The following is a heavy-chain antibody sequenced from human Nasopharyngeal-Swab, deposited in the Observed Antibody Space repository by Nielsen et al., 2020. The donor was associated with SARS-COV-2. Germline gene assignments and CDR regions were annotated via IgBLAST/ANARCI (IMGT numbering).Heavy chain of an antibody. V-gene: IGHV3-21*01. D-gene: IGHD6-19*01. Sequence: WIRQPPGKGLEWVSSTSSRSGDISYTDSVKGRFSISRDNAKNSLYLQMNSLRVEDTAVYYRARHRFGIAVADSDYWGQGTLVTVSS. CDR2: TSSRSGDI. CDR3: ARHRFGIAVADSDY. J-gene: IGHJ4*02.